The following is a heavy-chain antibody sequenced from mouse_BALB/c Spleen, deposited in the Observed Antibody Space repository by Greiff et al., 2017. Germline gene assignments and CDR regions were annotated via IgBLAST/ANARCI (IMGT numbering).Heavy chain of an antibody. CDR3: AIREVPTVEPVLFDY. V-gene: IGHV14-3*02. CDR1: GFNIKDTY. Sequence: EVQLQQSGAELVKPGASVKLSCTASGFNIKDTYMHWVKQRPEQGLEWIGRIDPANGNTKYDPKFQGKATITADTSSNTAYLQLSSLTSEDTAVYYCAIREVPTVEPVLFDYWGQGTTLTVSS. D-gene: IGHD1-1*01. J-gene: IGHJ2*01. CDR2: IDPANGNT.